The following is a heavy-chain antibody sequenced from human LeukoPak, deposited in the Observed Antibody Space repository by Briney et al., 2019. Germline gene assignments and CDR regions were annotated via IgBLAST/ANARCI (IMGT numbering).Heavy chain of an antibody. Sequence: GGSLRLSCGASGFTFSSYAMSWVRQAPGKGLEWVSAISGSGGSTYYADSVKGRFTISRDNSKNTLHLQMNSLRAEDTAVYYCAKDDRRYCSSTSCLDSFDPWAREPWSPSPQ. D-gene: IGHD2-2*01. CDR1: GFTFSSYA. CDR2: ISGSGGST. CDR3: AKDDRRYCSSTSCLDSFDP. J-gene: IGHJ5*02. V-gene: IGHV3-23*01.